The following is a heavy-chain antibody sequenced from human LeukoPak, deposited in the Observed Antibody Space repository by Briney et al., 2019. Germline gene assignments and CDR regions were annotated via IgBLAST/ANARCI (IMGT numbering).Heavy chain of an antibody. J-gene: IGHJ4*02. CDR1: GFTFSSYA. CDR3: AREFYGLGSFVDY. D-gene: IGHD3-10*01. CDR2: MSSSSNFI. Sequence: GGTLRLSCGASGFTFSSYAMNWVRQAPGKGLEWVSFMSSSSNFIYYADSVKGRFTISRDNAKNSLYLQMNSLRAEDTAVYYCAREFYGLGSFVDYWGQGTLVTVSS. V-gene: IGHV3-21*01.